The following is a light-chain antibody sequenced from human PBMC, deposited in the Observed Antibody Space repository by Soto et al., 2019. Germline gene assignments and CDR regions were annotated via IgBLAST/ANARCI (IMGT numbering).Light chain of an antibody. CDR1: QSVSSSY. V-gene: IGKV3-20*01. J-gene: IGKJ1*01. CDR2: VAS. CDR3: QQYGSSPPWT. Sequence: EIVLTQSPGTLSLSPGERATLSCRASQSVSSSYLAWYQQKPGQAPRLLIYVASSRATGIPDRFSGSGSCTDFTLTISRLEPEDFAVYYCQQYGSSPPWTFGQGTKVEIK.